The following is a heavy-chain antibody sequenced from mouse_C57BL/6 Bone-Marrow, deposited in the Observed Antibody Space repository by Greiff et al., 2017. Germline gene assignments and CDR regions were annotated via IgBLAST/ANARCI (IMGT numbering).Heavy chain of an antibody. Sequence: QVQLQQSGAELVKPGASVKLSCKASGYTFTGYTIHWVKQRPGQGLEWIGGFYPGGGSIKYNEKFKDKATLTADKSSSTVYMELSSLTSDDSAVYFSERHEGGRNYFDYWGQGTTLTVSS. V-gene: IGHV1-62-2*01. CDR1: GYTFTGYT. J-gene: IGHJ2*01. CDR2: FYPGGGSI. CDR3: ERHEGGRNYFDY.